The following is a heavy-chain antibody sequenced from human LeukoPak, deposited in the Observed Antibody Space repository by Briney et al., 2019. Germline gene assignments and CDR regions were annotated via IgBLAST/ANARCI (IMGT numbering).Heavy chain of an antibody. CDR1: GYTFTCYA. CDR3: ARAGAIVVVPAAIRAAAGTRSGAFDI. V-gene: IGHV1-18*01. CDR2: ISAYNGNT. J-gene: IGHJ3*02. D-gene: IGHD2-2*01. Sequence: ASVKVSCKASGYTFTCYAISWVRQAPGQGLEWMGWISAYNGNTNYAQKLQGRVTMTRDTSTSTVYMELSSLRSEDTAVYYCARAGAIVVVPAAIRAAAGTRSGAFDIWGQGTMVTVSS.